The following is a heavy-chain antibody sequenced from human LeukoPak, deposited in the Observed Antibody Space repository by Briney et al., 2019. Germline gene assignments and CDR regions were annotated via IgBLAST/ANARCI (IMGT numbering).Heavy chain of an antibody. D-gene: IGHD6-19*01. CDR2: ISDSGGST. V-gene: IGHV3-23*01. CDR3: AKDTIAVPSYFDY. Sequence: GGSLRLSCAASGFTFSSYAMSWVRQAPGKGLEWVSAISDSGGSTYYADSVKGRFTISRDNSKNTLYLQMNSLRAEDTAVYYCAKDTIAVPSYFDYWGQGTLVTVSS. J-gene: IGHJ4*02. CDR1: GFTFSSYA.